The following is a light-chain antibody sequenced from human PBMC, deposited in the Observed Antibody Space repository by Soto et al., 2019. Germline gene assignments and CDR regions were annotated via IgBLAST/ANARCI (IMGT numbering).Light chain of an antibody. V-gene: IGLV2-14*03. CDR3: SSYITRNTEA. J-gene: IGLJ1*01. Sequence: QSALAQPASVSGSPGQSITISCIGTSSDVGAFNYVSWYQHHPGKAPKLIIYDVTDRPSGVSNRFSASKSGNTASLTISGLQAEDEADYYCSSYITRNTEAFGTGTKVTVL. CDR2: DVT. CDR1: SSDVGAFNY.